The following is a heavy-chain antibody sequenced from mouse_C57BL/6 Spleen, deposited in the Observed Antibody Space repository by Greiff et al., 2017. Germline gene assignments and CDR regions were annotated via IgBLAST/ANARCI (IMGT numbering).Heavy chain of an antibody. CDR2: IDPNSGGT. D-gene: IGHD1-1*01. J-gene: IGHJ1*03. V-gene: IGHV1-72*01. Sequence: QVQLKQPGAELVKPGASVKLSCKASGYTFTSYWMHWVKQRPGRGLEWIGRIDPNSGGTKDNGKFKGKATLTVDKPSSTAYMQLSSLTSEDSAVYYCARSRYYYGSSYWYFDVWGTGTTVTVSS. CDR1: GYTFTSYW. CDR3: ARSRYYYGSSYWYFDV.